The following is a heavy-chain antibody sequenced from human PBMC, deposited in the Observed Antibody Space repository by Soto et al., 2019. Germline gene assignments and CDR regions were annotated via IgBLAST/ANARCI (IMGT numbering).Heavy chain of an antibody. J-gene: IGHJ4*02. D-gene: IGHD3-10*01. Sequence: EVQLVESGGRLVQPGGSLRLSCAASGFTLSSYSMNWARQAPGKGLEWVSYINSSSSTIYYADSVKGRFTISRDNAKNSLYLQMNSLRDEDTAVYYCLRGGSFKMDDWGKGTLVTVSS. CDR2: INSSSSTI. CDR3: LRGGSFKMDD. V-gene: IGHV3-48*02. CDR1: GFTLSSYS.